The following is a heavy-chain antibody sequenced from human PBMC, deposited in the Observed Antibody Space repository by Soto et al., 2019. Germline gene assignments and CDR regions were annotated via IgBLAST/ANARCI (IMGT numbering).Heavy chain of an antibody. CDR1: GGSISSYY. J-gene: IGHJ4*01. V-gene: IGHV4-59*08. D-gene: IGHD3-16*01. CDR2: IYYSGST. CDR3: ATHWDGGYLGY. Sequence: SETLSLACAVSGGSISSYYRSWIRQPPGKGLEWIGYIYYSGSTNYNPSLKSRVAISVDTSKNQFSLKLTSVTAADTAVYYCATHWDGGYLGYWRHGTLVTVS.